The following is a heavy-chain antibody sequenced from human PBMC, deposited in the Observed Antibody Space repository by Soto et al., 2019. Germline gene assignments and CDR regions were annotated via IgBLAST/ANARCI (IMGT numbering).Heavy chain of an antibody. J-gene: IGHJ3*02. CDR1: GYTFTGYY. CDR3: ARESFRDGYNSDAFDI. D-gene: IGHD5-12*01. Sequence: ASVKVSCKASGYTFTGYYMHWVRQAPGQGLEWMGWINPNSGGTNYAQKFQGRVTMTRDTSISTAYMELSRLRSDDTAVYYCARESFRDGYNSDAFDIWGQGTMVTVSS. V-gene: IGHV1-2*02. CDR2: INPNSGGT.